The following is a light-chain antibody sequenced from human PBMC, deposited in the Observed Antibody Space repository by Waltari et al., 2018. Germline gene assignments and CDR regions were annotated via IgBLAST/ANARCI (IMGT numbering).Light chain of an antibody. CDR1: LRTYY. CDR2: GKN. CDR3: HSRDSSGDVL. J-gene: IGLJ2*01. V-gene: IGLV3-19*01. Sequence: LRTYYVSWFHQRPGEAPALVIYGKNNRPSGIPDRFSASSSGSTASLTIIGAQAEDEADYYCHSRDSSGDVLIGGGTKLTV.